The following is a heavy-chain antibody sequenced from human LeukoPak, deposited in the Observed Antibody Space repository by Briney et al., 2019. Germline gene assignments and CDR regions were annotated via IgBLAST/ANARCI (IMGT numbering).Heavy chain of an antibody. CDR1: GGSISSYY. V-gene: IGHV4-59*01. CDR2: IYYSGST. CDR3: ARVRNCSGGSCYSGFDY. Sequence: LETLSLTCTVSGGSISSYYWSWIRQPPGKGLEWIGYIYYSGSTNYNPSLKSRVTISVDTSKNQFSLKLSSVTAADTAVYYCARVRNCSGGSCYSGFDYWGQGTLVTVSS. J-gene: IGHJ4*02. D-gene: IGHD2-15*01.